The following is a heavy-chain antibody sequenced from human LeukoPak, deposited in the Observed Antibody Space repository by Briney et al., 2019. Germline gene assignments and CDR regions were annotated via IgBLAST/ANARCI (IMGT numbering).Heavy chain of an antibody. J-gene: IGHJ4*02. Sequence: SETLSLTCTVSGGSISSSSYYWGWIRQPPGKGLEWIGSIYYSGSTYYNPSRKSRVAISVHTSKNQFSLKLRSVTAADTAVYYCGHSGSYYLFDYWGQGTLVTVSS. CDR1: GGSISSSSYY. CDR2: IYYSGST. V-gene: IGHV4-39*01. D-gene: IGHD1-26*01. CDR3: GHSGSYYLFDY.